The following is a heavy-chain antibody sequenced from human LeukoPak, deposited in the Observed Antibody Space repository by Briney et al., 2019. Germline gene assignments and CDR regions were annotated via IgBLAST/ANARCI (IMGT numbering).Heavy chain of an antibody. D-gene: IGHD2-2*02. J-gene: IGHJ3*02. Sequence: ASVKVSCKASGYTFTGYYMHWVRQAPGQGLEWMGWINPNSGGTNYAQKFQGRVTMTRDTSISTAYMELSRLRSDDTAVYYCAREGCSSTSCYKGNAFDIWGQGTMVTVSS. CDR3: AREGCSSTSCYKGNAFDI. CDR2: INPNSGGT. V-gene: IGHV1-2*02. CDR1: GYTFTGYY.